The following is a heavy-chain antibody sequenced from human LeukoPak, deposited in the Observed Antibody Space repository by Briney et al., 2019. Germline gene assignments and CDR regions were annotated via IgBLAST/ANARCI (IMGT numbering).Heavy chain of an antibody. CDR3: ARGGSRGYYGSGSYFGDYFDY. J-gene: IGHJ4*02. Sequence: ASVKVSCKASGYTFTSYAMNWVRQAPGQGLEWMGWINTNTGNPTYAQGFTGRFVFSLDTSVSTAYLQISSLKAEDTAVYYCARGGSRGYYGSGSYFGDYFDYWGQGTLVTVSS. D-gene: IGHD3-10*01. CDR2: INTNTGNP. CDR1: GYTFTSYA. V-gene: IGHV7-4-1*02.